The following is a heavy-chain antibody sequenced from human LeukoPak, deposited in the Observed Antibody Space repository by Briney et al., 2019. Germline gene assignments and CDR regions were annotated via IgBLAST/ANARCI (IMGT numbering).Heavy chain of an antibody. CDR2: INPNSGGT. V-gene: IGHV1-2*06. D-gene: IGHD5-12*01. J-gene: IGHJ6*02. CDR3: ARGGSSGYDWPPYYYYGVDV. Sequence: ASVKVSCKASGYTFTGYYMHWMRQAPGRGLEWMGRINPNSGGTDYAQKFQGRVTMTRDTSISTAYMELSRLRSDDTAVYYCARGGSSGYDWPPYYYYGVDVWGQGTTVTVSS. CDR1: GYTFTGYY.